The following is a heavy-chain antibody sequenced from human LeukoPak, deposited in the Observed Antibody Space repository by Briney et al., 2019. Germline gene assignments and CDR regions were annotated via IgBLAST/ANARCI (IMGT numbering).Heavy chain of an antibody. CDR3: ARAPDYGDYGGPNDY. CDR1: GGSISSYY. Sequence: PSQTLSLTCTVSGGSISSYYWNWIRQPPGKGLEWIGYISYSGSINYNPSLKSRVTISVATSKNQFSLQLSSVTAADTAVYYCARAPDYGDYGGPNDYWGQGTLVTVSS. D-gene: IGHD4-17*01. V-gene: IGHV4-59*01. J-gene: IGHJ4*02. CDR2: ISYSGSI.